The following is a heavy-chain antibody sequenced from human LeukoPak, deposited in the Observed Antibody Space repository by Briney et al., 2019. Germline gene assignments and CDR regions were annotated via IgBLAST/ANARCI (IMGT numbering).Heavy chain of an antibody. CDR2: IYYSGST. Sequence: SETLSLTCTVSGGSISSSSYYWGWIRQPPGKGLEWIGSIYYSGSTYYNPSLKSRVTISVDTSKNQFSLKLSSVTAADTAVYYCARPLPITGTDYWGQGTPVTVSS. CDR3: ARPLPITGTDY. CDR1: GGSISSSSYY. V-gene: IGHV4-39*01. J-gene: IGHJ4*02. D-gene: IGHD1-20*01.